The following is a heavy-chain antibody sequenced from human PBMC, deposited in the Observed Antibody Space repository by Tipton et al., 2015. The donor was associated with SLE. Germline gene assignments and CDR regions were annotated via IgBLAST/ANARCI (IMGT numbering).Heavy chain of an antibody. D-gene: IGHD3-10*01. CDR1: GFTLRNYA. CDR3: AKTLFGDYGDH. Sequence: SLRLSCAASGFTLRNYAMNWVRQAPGKGLEWVSVMYSGGRIHYGDSVKGRFTISRDNSKSTLYLQMNSLRIDDTAVYYCAKTLFGDYGDHWGQGTLVTVSS. V-gene: IGHV3-23*03. CDR2: MYSGGRI. J-gene: IGHJ4*02.